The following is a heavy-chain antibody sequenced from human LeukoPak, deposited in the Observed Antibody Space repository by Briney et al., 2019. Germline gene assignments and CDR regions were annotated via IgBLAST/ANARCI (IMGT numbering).Heavy chain of an antibody. J-gene: IGHJ4*02. CDR3: ARVSLHSSSWSYYFDY. CDR1: GGSFSGYY. V-gene: IGHV4-59*10. Sequence: SETLSLTCAVYGGSFSGYYWSWIRQPAGKGLEWIGRIYTSGGTNYNPSLKSRVTMSVDTSKNQFSLKLSSVTAADTAVYYCARVSLHSSSWSYYFDYWGQGTLVTVSS. D-gene: IGHD6-13*01. CDR2: IYTSGGT.